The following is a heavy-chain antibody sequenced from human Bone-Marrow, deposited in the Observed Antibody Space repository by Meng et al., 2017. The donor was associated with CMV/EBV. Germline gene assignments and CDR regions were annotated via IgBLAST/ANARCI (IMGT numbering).Heavy chain of an antibody. CDR2: IQVIGHT. CDR1: GASIKNYN. Sequence: VHIHESGPGLLKPSETLSLTCIVSGASIKNYNWNWARQPAGQGLEWIGLIQVIGHTVYNPSLKSRVTVSLDASKSQFSLTLNSVTAADTATYYCAGSRPGGGACDYWGQGILVTVSS. V-gene: IGHV4-4*07. D-gene: IGHD3-16*01. CDR3: AGSRPGGGACDY. J-gene: IGHJ4*02.